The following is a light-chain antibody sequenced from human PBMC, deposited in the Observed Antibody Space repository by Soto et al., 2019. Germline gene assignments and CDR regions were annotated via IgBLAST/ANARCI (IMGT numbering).Light chain of an antibody. V-gene: IGLV1-51*01. J-gene: IGLJ2*01. Sequence: QSVLTQPPSLSAAPGQKVTISCSGITSNIGNNYVSWYQQLPGTAPKLLIYENDKRPSGIPDRFSGSKSGTSATLGITGLQTGDEADYYCGAWDTSLSVGLFGGGTKLTVL. CDR3: GAWDTSLSVGL. CDR1: TSNIGNNY. CDR2: END.